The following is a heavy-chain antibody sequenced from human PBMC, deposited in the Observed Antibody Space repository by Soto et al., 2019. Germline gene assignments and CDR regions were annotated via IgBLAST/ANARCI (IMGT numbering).Heavy chain of an antibody. Sequence: QLQLQESGPGLVKPSETLSLTCTVSGGSISSSSYYWGWIRQPPGKGLEWIGSIYYSGSTYYNPSLKSRVTISVDTSKNQFSLKLSSVTAADTAVYYCASSNFWLRLSPDAFDIWGQGTMVTVSS. V-gene: IGHV4-39*01. J-gene: IGHJ3*02. D-gene: IGHD5-12*01. CDR3: ASSNFWLRLSPDAFDI. CDR2: IYYSGST. CDR1: GGSISSSSYY.